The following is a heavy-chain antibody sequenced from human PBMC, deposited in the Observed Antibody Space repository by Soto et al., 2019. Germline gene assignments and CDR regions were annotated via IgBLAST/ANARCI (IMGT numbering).Heavy chain of an antibody. J-gene: IGHJ6*02. Sequence: QLVQSGAEVKRPGSSVKVSCKASGGDFLSYTISWVRQVPGQGPEWMGTIIPILDVAKNAQKLQGRVAITADKATSTVYMELRSLRSDDTAVYYCAQMWFGELWHGMDVWGQGTTITVSS. CDR3: AQMWFGELWHGMDV. CDR1: GGDFLSYT. V-gene: IGHV1-69*02. D-gene: IGHD3-10*01. CDR2: IIPILDVA.